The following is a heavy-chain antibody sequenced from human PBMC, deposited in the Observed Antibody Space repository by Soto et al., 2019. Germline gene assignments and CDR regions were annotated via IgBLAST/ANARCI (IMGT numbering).Heavy chain of an antibody. V-gene: IGHV3-30*18. CDR2: ISYDGSNK. Sequence: QVQLVESGGGVVQPGRSLRLSCAASGFTFSSYGMHWVRQAPGKGLEWVAVISYDGSNKYYADSVKGRFTISIDNSKNTLYLQMNSLRAEDTAVYYCAKEAGLGELSSYFDYWGQGTLVTVSS. CDR3: AKEAGLGELSSYFDY. D-gene: IGHD3-16*02. J-gene: IGHJ4*02. CDR1: GFTFSSYG.